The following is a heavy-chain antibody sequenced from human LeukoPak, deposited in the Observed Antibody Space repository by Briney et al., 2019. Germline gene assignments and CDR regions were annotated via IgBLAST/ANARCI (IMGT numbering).Heavy chain of an antibody. Sequence: GGSLRLSCAASGFTFSSHAMHWVRQAPGKGLEWVAVISYDGSNKYYADSVKGRFTISRDNSKNTLYLQMNSLRAEDTAVYYCARGGYSYGKPRAYYFDYWGQGTLVTVSS. D-gene: IGHD5-18*01. J-gene: IGHJ4*02. V-gene: IGHV3-30-3*01. CDR3: ARGGYSYGKPRAYYFDY. CDR1: GFTFSSHA. CDR2: ISYDGSNK.